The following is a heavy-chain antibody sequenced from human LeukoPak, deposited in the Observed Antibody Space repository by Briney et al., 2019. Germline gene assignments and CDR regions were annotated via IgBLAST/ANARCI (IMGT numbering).Heavy chain of an antibody. Sequence: GGSLRLSRAASGFTFSSYAMSWVRQAPGKGLEWVSAISGSGGSTYYADSVKGRFTISRDNAKNSLYLQMNSLRAEDTAVYYCASWGNIVVVPAANWGQGTLVTVSS. D-gene: IGHD2-2*01. CDR2: ISGSGGST. J-gene: IGHJ4*02. CDR3: ASWGNIVVVPAAN. CDR1: GFTFSSYA. V-gene: IGHV3-23*01.